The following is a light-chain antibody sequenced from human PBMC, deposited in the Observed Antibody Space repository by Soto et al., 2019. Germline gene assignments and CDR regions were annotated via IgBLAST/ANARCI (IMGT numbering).Light chain of an antibody. CDR1: DIGSKS. Sequence: SYELAQPPSVSVAPGQTAKISCGGDDIGSKSVHWYRQRPDQAPVLVVFDDFDRPSAIPERFSGSNSGNTATLTISRVEAGDEADYYCQVWDSGSDHYVFGTGTKLTV. V-gene: IGLV3-21*02. CDR3: QVWDSGSDHYV. CDR2: DDF. J-gene: IGLJ1*01.